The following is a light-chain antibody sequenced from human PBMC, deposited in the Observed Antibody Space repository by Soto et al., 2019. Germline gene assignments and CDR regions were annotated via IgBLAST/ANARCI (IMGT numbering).Light chain of an antibody. CDR1: QSVSSNY. Sequence: EIVLTQSPGTLSLSPGERATLSCRASQSVSSNYLAWYQQKPGQAPKVLIYRGSISATGIPDRFTGSGSGTDFTLTISRLAPEDFAVYYCQQYGSSPLTFGGGTKVEIK. CDR2: RGS. CDR3: QQYGSSPLT. J-gene: IGKJ4*01. V-gene: IGKV3-20*01.